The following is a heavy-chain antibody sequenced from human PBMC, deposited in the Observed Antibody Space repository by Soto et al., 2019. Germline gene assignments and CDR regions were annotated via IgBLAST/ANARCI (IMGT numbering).Heavy chain of an antibody. CDR2: ISGSGGST. J-gene: IGHJ4*02. CDR3: AKDPAPYSSSWYVDY. V-gene: IGHV3-23*01. D-gene: IGHD6-13*01. Sequence: GGSLRLSCAASGFTFSSYAMSWVRQAPGKGLEWVSAISGSGGSTYYADSVKGRFTISRDNSKNTLYLQMNSLRAEDTAVYYCAKDPAPYSSSWYVDYWGQGTLVTVSS. CDR1: GFTFSSYA.